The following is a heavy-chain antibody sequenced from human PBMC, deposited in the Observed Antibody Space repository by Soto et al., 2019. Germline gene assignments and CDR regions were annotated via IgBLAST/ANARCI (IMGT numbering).Heavy chain of an antibody. J-gene: IGHJ6*02. CDR1: GFTFNSYG. D-gene: IGHD2-2*02. Sequence: PGGSLRLSCAASGFTFNSYGMHWVRQAPGKGLEWVAVISYDGSNKYYADSVKGRFTISRDNSKNTLYLQMNSLRAEDTAVYYCAKEDIVVVPAAILAGMDVWGQGTTVTVSS. CDR3: AKEDIVVVPAAILAGMDV. CDR2: ISYDGSNK. V-gene: IGHV3-30*18.